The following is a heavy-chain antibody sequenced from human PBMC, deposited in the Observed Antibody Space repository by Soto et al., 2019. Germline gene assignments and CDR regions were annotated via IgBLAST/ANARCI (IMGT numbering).Heavy chain of an antibody. J-gene: IGHJ5*02. D-gene: IGHD3-9*01. CDR1: GGSISSYY. V-gene: IGHV4-59*01. CDR3: ARGGAHYDILTGYRSNWFDP. Sequence: PSETLSLTCTVSGGSISSYYWSWIRQPPGKGLEWIGYIYYSGSTNYNPSLKSRVTISVDTSKNQFSLKLSSVTAADTAVYYCARGGAHYDILTGYRSNWFDPWGQGTLVTVSS. CDR2: IYYSGST.